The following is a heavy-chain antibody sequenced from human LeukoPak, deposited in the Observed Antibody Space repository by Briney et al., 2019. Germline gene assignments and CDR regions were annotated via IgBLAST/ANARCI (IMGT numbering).Heavy chain of an antibody. D-gene: IGHD6-6*01. J-gene: IGHJ4*02. CDR3: ARTSIATRHFDY. CDR1: GGSISSDAYF. Sequence: SQTLSLTCTVSGGSISSDAYFWSWIRQHPGKGLVWIGYIYYSGITYYNPSLKSRVTISVDTSKNQFSLKLSSVTAADTAVYYCARTSIATRHFDYWGQGTLVTVSS. CDR2: IYYSGIT. V-gene: IGHV4-31*03.